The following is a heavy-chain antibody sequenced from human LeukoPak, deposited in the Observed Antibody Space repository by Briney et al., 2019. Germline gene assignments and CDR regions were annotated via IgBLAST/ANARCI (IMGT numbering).Heavy chain of an antibody. J-gene: IGHJ6*03. CDR2: INSDGSST. D-gene: IGHD3-10*01. Sequence: GGSLRLSCAASGFTFSSYWMHWVRQAPGKGLVWVSRINSDGSSTSYADSVKGRFTTSRDNAKNTLYLQMNSLRAEDTAVYYCARSFRVVRGMDVWGKGTTVTVSS. V-gene: IGHV3-74*01. CDR3: ARSFRVVRGMDV. CDR1: GFTFSSYW.